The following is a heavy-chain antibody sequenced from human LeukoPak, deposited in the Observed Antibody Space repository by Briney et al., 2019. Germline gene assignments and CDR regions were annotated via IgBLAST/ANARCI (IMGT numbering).Heavy chain of an antibody. J-gene: IGHJ6*02. CDR2: ISWNSGNI. CDR3: AKDSSGYSGLDV. V-gene: IGHV3-9*01. Sequence: GGSLRLSCAASGFTFDDYAMHWVRHAPGEGLEWVSGISWNSGNIDYADSVKGRFTISRDNAKNSLYLQMNSLRAEDTGLYYCAKDSSGYSGLDVWGQGTTVTVSS. CDR1: GFTFDDYA. D-gene: IGHD6-25*01.